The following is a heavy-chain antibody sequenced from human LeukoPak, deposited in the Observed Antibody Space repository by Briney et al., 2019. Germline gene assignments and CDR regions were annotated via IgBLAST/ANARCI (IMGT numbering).Heavy chain of an antibody. V-gene: IGHV1-2*02. CDR1: GYTLTDYY. Sequence: ASVKVSCKASGYTLTDYYMHWVRQAPGQGLEWMGWINPHSGDTIYAQTFQGRVTMTRDTSISTAYMELSRLRSDDTAVYYCARSYMDVWGKGTTVTVSS. CDR3: ARSYMDV. J-gene: IGHJ6*03. CDR2: INPHSGDT.